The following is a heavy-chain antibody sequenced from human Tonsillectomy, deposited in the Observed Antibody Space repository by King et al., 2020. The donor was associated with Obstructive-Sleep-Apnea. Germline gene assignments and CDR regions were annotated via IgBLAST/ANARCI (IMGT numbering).Heavy chain of an antibody. CDR1: GFTFSDAW. CDR2: IKSKIGGATK. V-gene: IGHV3-15*01. D-gene: IGHD2-2*01. CDR3: THIVVVPAAMLY. J-gene: IGHJ4*02. Sequence: QLVQSGGGLVKPGWSLRLSCVASGFTFSDAWMSWGRLAPGMGLYWVGRIKSKIGGATKDSVTPVKSRFTISRDESKNTVYLQMNSMKTEDTTVYFYTHIVVVPAAMLYWGQGTLVTVSS.